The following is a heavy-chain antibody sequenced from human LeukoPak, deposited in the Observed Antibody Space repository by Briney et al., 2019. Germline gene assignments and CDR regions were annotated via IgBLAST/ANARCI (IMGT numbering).Heavy chain of an antibody. V-gene: IGHV3-53*05. CDR1: GFTVSSNY. J-gene: IGHJ4*02. CDR2: FYSGGST. D-gene: IGHD1-26*01. Sequence: GSLRLSCAASGFTVSSNYMSWVRQAPGKGLEWVSVFYSGGSTYYTDSVKGRFTISRDNSKNTLYLQMNSLRAEDTAVFYCAKDRSGSYSQGLDYWGQGTLVTVSS. CDR3: AKDRSGSYSQGLDY.